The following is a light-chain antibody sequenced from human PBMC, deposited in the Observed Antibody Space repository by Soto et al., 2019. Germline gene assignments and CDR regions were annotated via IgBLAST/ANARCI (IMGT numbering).Light chain of an antibody. CDR1: SSNIGAGYD. J-gene: IGLJ2*01. Sequence: QPVLTQPPSVSGAPGQRVTLSCNGSSSNIGAGYDVHWYQQLPGTAPKLLIYGNSNRPSGVPDRFSGSKSGTSASLAITGLQAEDEADYYCQSYDISLSAGVFGGGTKRTVL. CDR2: GNS. CDR3: QSYDISLSAGV. V-gene: IGLV1-40*01.